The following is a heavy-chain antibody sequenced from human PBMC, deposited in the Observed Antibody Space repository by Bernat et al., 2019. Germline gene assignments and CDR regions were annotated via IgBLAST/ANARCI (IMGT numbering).Heavy chain of an antibody. Sequence: QVQLVQSGAEVKKPGASVKVSCKASGYTFTSYGISWVRQVPGQGLEWMGWISAYNGNTNYAQKLQGRVTMTTDTSTSTAYMELRSLRSDDTAVYYCARDLQWYGDSFTNWFDPWGQGTLVTVSS. D-gene: IGHD4-17*01. CDR2: ISAYNGNT. V-gene: IGHV1-18*01. J-gene: IGHJ5*02. CDR1: GYTFTSYG. CDR3: ARDLQWYGDSFTNWFDP.